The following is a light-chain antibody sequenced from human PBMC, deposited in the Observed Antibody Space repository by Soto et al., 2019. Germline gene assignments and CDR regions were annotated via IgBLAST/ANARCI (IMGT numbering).Light chain of an antibody. V-gene: IGLV1-47*01. J-gene: IGLJ2*01. CDR1: SSNIGSNY. CDR2: RNN. CDR3: SAWDDSLSGPV. Sequence: QSVLTQPPSASGTPGQRVTISCSGSSSNIGSNYVYWYQQLPGTAPKLLIYRNNQRPSGVPDRCSGSTSGTSASLAISGLRSEDEADDYCSAWDDSLSGPVFGGGTKLTVL.